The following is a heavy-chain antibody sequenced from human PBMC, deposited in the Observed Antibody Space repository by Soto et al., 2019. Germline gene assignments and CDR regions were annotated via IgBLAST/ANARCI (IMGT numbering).Heavy chain of an antibody. CDR3: AREGVPTYYYYYGMDV. J-gene: IGHJ6*02. CDR2: INTNTGNP. Sequence: ASVKVSCKASVYTFTSYGISCVRRAPGQGLEWMGWINTNTGNPTYAQGFTGRFVFSLDTSVSTAYLQICSLKAEDTAVYYCAREGVPTYYYYYGMDVWGQGTTVTVSS. V-gene: IGHV7-4-1*01. CDR1: VYTFTSYG. D-gene: IGHD2-2*01.